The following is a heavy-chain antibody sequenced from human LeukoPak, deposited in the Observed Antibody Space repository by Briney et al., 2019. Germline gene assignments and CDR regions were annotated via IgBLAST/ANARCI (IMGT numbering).Heavy chain of an antibody. D-gene: IGHD3-10*01. Sequence: GESMKISCKGSGYSFTSYWIGWVRQTPGKGLEWMGIIYPGDSDTSYSPSFQGQVTISADKSISTAYLQWSSLKASDTAMYYCARMVRGVVSVQLYFDYWGQGTLVTVPS. CDR3: ARMVRGVVSVQLYFDY. J-gene: IGHJ4*02. CDR2: IYPGDSDT. V-gene: IGHV5-51*01. CDR1: GYSFTSYW.